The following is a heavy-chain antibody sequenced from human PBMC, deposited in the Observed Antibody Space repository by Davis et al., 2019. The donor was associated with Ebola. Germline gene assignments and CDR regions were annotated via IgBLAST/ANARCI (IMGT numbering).Heavy chain of an antibody. D-gene: IGHD5-18*01. V-gene: IGHV3-74*01. CDR3: ARRSGYSYGYEGMDV. J-gene: IGHJ6*04. Sequence: ESLKISCAASGFTFSSYWMHWVRQAPGKVLVWVSRINGDGSRTSYADSVKGRFTISRDNAKNTLYLQMNSLRAEDTAVYYCARRSGYSYGYEGMDVWGKGTTVTVSS. CDR2: INGDGSRT. CDR1: GFTFSSYW.